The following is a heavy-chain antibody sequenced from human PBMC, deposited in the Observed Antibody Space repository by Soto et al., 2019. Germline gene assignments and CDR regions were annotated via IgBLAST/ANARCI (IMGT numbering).Heavy chain of an antibody. CDR2: IYPGDSDT. D-gene: IGHD3-22*01. J-gene: IGHJ3*02. Sequence: PGESLKISCKGSGYSFTSYWIGWVRQMPGKGLERMGIIYPGDSDTRYSPSFQGQVTISADKSISTAYLQWSSLKASDTAMYYCARLYYYDSSGYYRNPDAFDIWGQGTMVTVSS. V-gene: IGHV5-51*01. CDR1: GYSFTSYW. CDR3: ARLYYYDSSGYYRNPDAFDI.